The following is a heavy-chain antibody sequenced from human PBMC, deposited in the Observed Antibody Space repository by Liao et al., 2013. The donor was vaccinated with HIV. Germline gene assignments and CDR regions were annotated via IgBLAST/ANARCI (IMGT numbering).Heavy chain of an antibody. J-gene: IGHJ6*03. Sequence: QVQLQESGPGLVKPSQTLSLTCTVSGGSISSGSYYWSWIRQPAGKGLEWIGRIYTSGSTNYNPSLKSRVTISVDTSKNQFSLKLSSVTAADTAVYYCARGGVMTTVVKTKIYYYYYYMDGLGRKGTDGRPSP. CDR3: ARGGVMTTVVKTKIYYYYYYMDG. CDR1: GGSISSGSYY. D-gene: IGHD4-23*01. V-gene: IGHV4-61*02. CDR2: IYTSGST.